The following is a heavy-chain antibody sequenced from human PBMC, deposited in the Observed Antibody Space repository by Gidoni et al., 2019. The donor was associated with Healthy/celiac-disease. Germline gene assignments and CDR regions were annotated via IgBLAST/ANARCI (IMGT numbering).Heavy chain of an antibody. V-gene: IGHV4-34*01. Sequence: QVQLQQWGAGLLKPSATLSLTCAVYGGSFSGYYWSWIRQPPGKGLEWIGEINHSGSTNYNPSHKSRVTISVDTSKNQFSLKLSSVTAADTAVYYCARGSVPRDYWGQGTLVTVSS. CDR3: ARGSVPRDY. J-gene: IGHJ4*02. CDR2: INHSGST. CDR1: GGSFSGYY.